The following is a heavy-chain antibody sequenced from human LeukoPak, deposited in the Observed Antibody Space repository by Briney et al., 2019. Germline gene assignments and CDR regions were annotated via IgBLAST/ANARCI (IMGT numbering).Heavy chain of an antibody. CDR3: AREAAAEQGFDP. CDR2: IIPIFGTA. Sequence: ASVKVSCKASGGTFSSYAISWVRQAPGQGLEWMGGIIPIFGTANYAQKFQGRVTITADESTGTAYMELSSLRSEDTAVYYCAREAAAEQGFDPWGQGTLVTVSS. CDR1: GGTFSSYA. D-gene: IGHD6-13*01. V-gene: IGHV1-69*13. J-gene: IGHJ5*02.